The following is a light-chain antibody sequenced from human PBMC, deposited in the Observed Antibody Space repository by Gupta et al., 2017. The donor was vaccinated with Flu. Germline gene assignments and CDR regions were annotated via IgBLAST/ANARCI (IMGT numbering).Light chain of an antibody. CDR3: HQYGNSPDLT. CDR1: QSISNNH. Sequence: EIVLTQSPGTLSVSPGEEASLSCRASQSISNNHLAWYQQKPGQGPRLLIYGASGRATGIPHRFSGSGSGTDFTLTISSLEPEDFALYYCHQYGNSPDLTFGPGTKVDIK. CDR2: GAS. V-gene: IGKV3-20*01. J-gene: IGKJ3*01.